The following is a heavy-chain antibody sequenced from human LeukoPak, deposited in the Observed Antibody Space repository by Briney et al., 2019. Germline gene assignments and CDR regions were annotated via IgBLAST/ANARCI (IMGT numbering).Heavy chain of an antibody. J-gene: IGHJ3*02. D-gene: IGHD3-22*01. CDR2: IYYSGST. CDR1: GGSISSSSHY. Sequence: SETLSLTCTVSGGSISSSSHYWGWIRQPPGKGLEWIGSIYYSGSTYYNPSLKSRVTISVDTSKNQFSLKLSSVTAADTAVYYCARDRIEAGHYYDRGHDAFDIWGQGTMVTVSS. CDR3: ARDRIEAGHYYDRGHDAFDI. V-gene: IGHV4-39*07.